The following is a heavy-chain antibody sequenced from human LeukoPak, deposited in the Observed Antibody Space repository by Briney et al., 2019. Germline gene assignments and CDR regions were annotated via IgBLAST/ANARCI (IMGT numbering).Heavy chain of an antibody. CDR3: AKDLGIAVGYDAFEI. Sequence: PGGSLRLSCAASGFTFNNYAISWVRQAPGKGLEWVSAISGSGVSTFYADSVRGRFAISRDNSKNTLYLQMNSLRAEDTAVYYCAKDLGIAVGYDAFEIWGQGTMVTVSS. V-gene: IGHV3-23*01. J-gene: IGHJ3*02. CDR1: GFTFNNYA. D-gene: IGHD6-19*01. CDR2: ISGSGVST.